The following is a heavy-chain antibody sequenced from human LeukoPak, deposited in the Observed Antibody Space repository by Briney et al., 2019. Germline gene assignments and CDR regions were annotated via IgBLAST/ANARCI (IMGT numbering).Heavy chain of an antibody. CDR2: ISGAGGST. CDR3: AKSQRWLVPGY. J-gene: IGHJ4*02. V-gene: IGHV3-23*01. D-gene: IGHD6-19*01. Sequence: GGSLRLSCAASGLTFSSYAMTWVRQAPGKGLEWVSVISGAGGSTYYADSVKGRFTISRDNSKNTLYLQMNSLRADDTAVYYCAKSQRWLVPGYWGQGTLVTVSS. CDR1: GLTFSSYA.